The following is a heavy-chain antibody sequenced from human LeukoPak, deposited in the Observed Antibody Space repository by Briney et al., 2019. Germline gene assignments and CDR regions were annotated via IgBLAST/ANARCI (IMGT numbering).Heavy chain of an antibody. Sequence: TPSETLSLTCTVSGGAVNSDNQYWSWIRQPPGKGLEWIGYIHPSGSTYYNPSLKSRLTISLDTSRNQFSLKMNSVTAADTAVYYCAKDNYGYGAMDCWGQGTLVTVSS. CDR1: GGAVNSDNQY. J-gene: IGHJ4*02. D-gene: IGHD3-10*01. CDR2: IHPSGST. CDR3: AKDNYGYGAMDC. V-gene: IGHV4-30-4*01.